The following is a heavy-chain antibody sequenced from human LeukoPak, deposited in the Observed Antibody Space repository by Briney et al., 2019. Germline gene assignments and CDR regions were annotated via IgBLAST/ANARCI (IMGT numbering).Heavy chain of an antibody. Sequence: PGGSLRLSCAASGFTFSSSAMHWVRQAPGKGLEWVAVISYDGSNKYYADSVKGRFTISRDNSKNTLYLQMNSLRAEDTAVYYCAKDRCSNGVGCYYYYMDVWGKGTTVTISS. V-gene: IGHV3-30*04. CDR3: AKDRCSNGVGCYYYYMDV. J-gene: IGHJ6*03. CDR1: GFTFSSSA. D-gene: IGHD2-8*01. CDR2: ISYDGSNK.